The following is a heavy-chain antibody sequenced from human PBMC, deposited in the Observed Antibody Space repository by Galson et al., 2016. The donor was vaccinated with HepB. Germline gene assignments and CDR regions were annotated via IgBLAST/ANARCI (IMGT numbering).Heavy chain of an antibody. V-gene: IGHV1-2*04. CDR3: ARGLQTAYLPVFDY. J-gene: IGHJ4*02. D-gene: IGHD3-9*01. Sequence: SVKVSCKASGYTFTGYYMHWVRQAPGQGLEWMGWINPNSGGTNYAQKFQGWVTMTRDTSISTAYMELRSDDTAIYYCARGLQTAYLPVFDYWGQGTLVTVSS. CDR1: GYTFTGYY. CDR2: INPNSGGT.